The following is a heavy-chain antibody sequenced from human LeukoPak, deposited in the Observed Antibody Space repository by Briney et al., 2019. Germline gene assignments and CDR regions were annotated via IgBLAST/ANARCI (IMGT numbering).Heavy chain of an antibody. Sequence: PGGSLRLSCAASGFTVSSNYMSWVRQAPGKGLECVSVIYSGGYTYYADSVKGRFTISRDNSKNTLYLQMNSLRAEDTAVYYCAKDFNPRYSSGWFFDYWGQGTLVTVSS. J-gene: IGHJ4*02. CDR3: AKDFNPRYSSGWFFDY. CDR1: GFTVSSNY. CDR2: IYSGGYT. D-gene: IGHD6-19*01. V-gene: IGHV3-66*01.